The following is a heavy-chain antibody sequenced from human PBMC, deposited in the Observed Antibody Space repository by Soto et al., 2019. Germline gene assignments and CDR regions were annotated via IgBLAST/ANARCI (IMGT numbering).Heavy chain of an antibody. D-gene: IGHD3-22*01. V-gene: IGHV1-69*13. Sequence: ASVKVSCKASGGTFSSYAISWVRQAPGQGLEWMGGIIPIFGTANYAQKFQGRVTITADESTGTAYMELSSLRSEDTAVYYCARVGGRTYYYDSSGLLGAFDIWGQGTMVTVSS. CDR2: IIPIFGTA. CDR1: GGTFSSYA. J-gene: IGHJ3*02. CDR3: ARVGGRTYYYDSSGLLGAFDI.